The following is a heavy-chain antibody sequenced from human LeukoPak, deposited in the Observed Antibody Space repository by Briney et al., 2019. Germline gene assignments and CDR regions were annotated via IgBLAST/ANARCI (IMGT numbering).Heavy chain of an antibody. CDR2: MNSDGSST. Sequence: GGSLRLSCAASGFTFSRYWMHWVRQAPGKGLVWVSRMNSDGSSTNYADSVKGRFTISRDNAKNILYLQMNSLRAEDTAVYHCATGHYYDSSGYYPLPDAFDIWGQGTMVTVSS. J-gene: IGHJ3*02. D-gene: IGHD3-22*01. V-gene: IGHV3-74*01. CDR3: ATGHYYDSSGYYPLPDAFDI. CDR1: GFTFSRYW.